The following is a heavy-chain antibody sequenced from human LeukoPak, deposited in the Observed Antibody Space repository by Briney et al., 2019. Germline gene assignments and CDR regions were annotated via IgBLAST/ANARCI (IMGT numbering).Heavy chain of an antibody. Sequence: GESLKISCKGSGYSFTSYWIGWVLQMPGKGLEWMGIIYPGDSDTRYSPSFQGQVTISADKSISTAYLQWSSLKASDTAMYYCARLYYGSGSLYYFDYWGQGTLVTVSS. CDR1: GYSFTSYW. CDR2: IYPGDSDT. D-gene: IGHD3-10*01. V-gene: IGHV5-51*01. J-gene: IGHJ4*02. CDR3: ARLYYGSGSLYYFDY.